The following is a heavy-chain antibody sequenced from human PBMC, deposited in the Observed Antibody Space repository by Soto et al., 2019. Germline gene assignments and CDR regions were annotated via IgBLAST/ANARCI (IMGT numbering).Heavy chain of an antibody. D-gene: IGHD2-8*02. V-gene: IGHV4-59*01. CDR2: IHYTGNS. J-gene: IGHJ6*02. CDR3: ARDSQYCSGGRCYADFYGMDV. CDR1: GGSISSYY. Sequence: PSETLSLTCTVSGGSISSYYWTWIRQTPGKGPEWIGHIHYTGNSNYNPSLKSRVTISVDTSKDQFYLSLSSATAADTAVYYCARDSQYCSGGRCYADFYGMDVWGQGTTVTAP.